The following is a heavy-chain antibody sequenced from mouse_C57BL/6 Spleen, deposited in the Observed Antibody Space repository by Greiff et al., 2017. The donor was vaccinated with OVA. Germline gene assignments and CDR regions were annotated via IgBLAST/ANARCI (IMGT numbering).Heavy chain of an antibody. CDR3: ARGDYYYAMDY. J-gene: IGHJ4*01. CDR1: GYSFTSYY. D-gene: IGHD2-4*01. Sequence: VQLQQSGPELVKPGASVKISCKASGYSFTSYYIHWVKQRPGQGLEWIGWIYPGSGNTKYNEKFKGKATLTADTSSSTAYMQLSSLTSEDSAVYYCARGDYYYAMDYWGQGTSVTVSS. V-gene: IGHV1-66*01. CDR2: IYPGSGNT.